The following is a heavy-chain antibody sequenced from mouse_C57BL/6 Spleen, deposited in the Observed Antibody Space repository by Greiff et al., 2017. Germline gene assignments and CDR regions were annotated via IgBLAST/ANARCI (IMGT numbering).Heavy chain of an antibody. CDR2: ISNGGGST. CDR1: GFTFSDYY. V-gene: IGHV5-12*01. J-gene: IGHJ2*01. D-gene: IGHD2-5*01. Sequence: EVNVVESGGGLVQPGGSLKLSCAASGFTFSDYYMYWVRQTPEKRLEWVAYISNGGGSTYYPDTVKGRFTISRDNAKNTLYLQMSRLKSEDTAMYYCARSGSNYVGGFDYWGQGTTLTVSS. CDR3: ARSGSNYVGGFDY.